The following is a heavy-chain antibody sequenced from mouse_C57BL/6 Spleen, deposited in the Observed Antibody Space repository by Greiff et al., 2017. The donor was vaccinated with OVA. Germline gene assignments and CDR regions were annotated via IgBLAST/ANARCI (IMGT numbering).Heavy chain of an antibody. V-gene: IGHV1-69*01. CDR1: GYTFTSYW. Sequence: VQLQQPGAELVMPGASVKLSCKASGYTFTSYWMHWVKQRPGQGLEWIGEIDPSDSYTNYNQKSKGKSTLTVDKSSSTAYMQLSSLTSEDSAVYYCARGELGRVDYWGQGTTLTVSS. CDR2: IDPSDSYT. D-gene: IGHD4-1*01. CDR3: ARGELGRVDY. J-gene: IGHJ2*01.